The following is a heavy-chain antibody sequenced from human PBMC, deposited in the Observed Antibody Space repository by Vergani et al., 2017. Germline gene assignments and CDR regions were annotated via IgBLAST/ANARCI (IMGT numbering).Heavy chain of an antibody. CDR2: IWYDGSNK. CDR3: ARDGVYYDSSGYGGVFDY. Sequence: QVQLVESGGGVVQPGRSLRLSCAASGFTFSSYGMHWVRQAPGKGLEWVAVIWYDGSNKYYADSVKGRFTISRDNSKNTLYLQMNSLRAEDTAVYYCARDGVYYDSSGYGGVFDYWGQGTLVTVSS. V-gene: IGHV3-33*01. J-gene: IGHJ4*02. CDR1: GFTFSSYG. D-gene: IGHD3-22*01.